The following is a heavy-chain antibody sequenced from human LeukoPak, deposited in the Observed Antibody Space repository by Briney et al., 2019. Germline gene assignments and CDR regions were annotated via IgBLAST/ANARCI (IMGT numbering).Heavy chain of an antibody. J-gene: IGHJ4*02. D-gene: IGHD3-10*01. CDR3: ARDGSGVWFDY. CDR1: GYTFTNYY. V-gene: IGHV1-18*04. CDR2: INAYNGDT. Sequence: ASVKVSCKASGYTFTNYYMHWVRQAPGQGLEWMAWINAYNGDTNYAQKFQGRVTLTTDTSTSTAYMELRSLRSDDTAVYYCARDGSGVWFDYWGQGTLVTVSS.